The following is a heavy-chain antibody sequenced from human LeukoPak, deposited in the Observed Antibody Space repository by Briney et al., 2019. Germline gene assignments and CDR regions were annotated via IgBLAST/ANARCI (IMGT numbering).Heavy chain of an antibody. D-gene: IGHD5-24*01. CDR2: IKQDGSQE. J-gene: IGHJ3*02. CDR1: RFTLSTYW. Sequence: GSLRLSCAASRFTLSTYWMSWVRQAPGKGLEWVAHIKQDGSQEYYADSVKGRFTISRDNSKNTLYLQMNSLRAEDTAVYYCASLGGYNNDAFDIWGQGTMVTVSS. CDR3: ASLGGYNNDAFDI. V-gene: IGHV3-7*01.